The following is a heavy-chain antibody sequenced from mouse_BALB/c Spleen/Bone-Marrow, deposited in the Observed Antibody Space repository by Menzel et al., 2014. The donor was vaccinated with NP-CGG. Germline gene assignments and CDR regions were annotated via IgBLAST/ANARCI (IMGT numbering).Heavy chain of an antibody. D-gene: IGHD2-2*01. J-gene: IGHJ2*01. CDR1: GFNIKDTY. CDR2: IDPANDNT. V-gene: IGHV14-3*02. Sequence: EVKLQESGAELVKPGASVKLSCTASGFNIKDTYIHWVKQRPEQGLEWIGRIDPANDNTKYDPKFQGKATITADTSSSTAYLQLSGLTSEDTAVYYCASYVYGYSFDYWGQGTPLTVSS. CDR3: ASYVYGYSFDY.